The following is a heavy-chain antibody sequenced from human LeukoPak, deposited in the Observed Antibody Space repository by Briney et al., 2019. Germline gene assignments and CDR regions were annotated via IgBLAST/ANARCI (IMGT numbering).Heavy chain of an antibody. CDR1: GFTVSSNY. CDR2: IYSGGST. V-gene: IGHV3-53*01. J-gene: IGHJ6*02. D-gene: IGHD4-17*01. Sequence: GGSLRLSCAASGFTVSSNYMSWVRQAPGKGLEWVSVIYSGGSTYYADSVKGRFTISRDNSKNTLYLQMNSLRAEDTAVYYCATATVNYYYGMDVWGQGTTVTVSS. CDR3: ATATVNYYYGMDV.